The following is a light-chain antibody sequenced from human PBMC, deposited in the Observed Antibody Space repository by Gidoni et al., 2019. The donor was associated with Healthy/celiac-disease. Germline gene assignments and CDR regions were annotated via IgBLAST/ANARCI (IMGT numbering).Light chain of an antibody. J-gene: IGKJ1*01. V-gene: IGKV1-39*01. Sequence: DIQMTQSPSSLSASVGDRVTITCRASQRISSYLNWYQQKPGKSPKLLIYAASSLQRGVPSRFSGSGSWTDFTLTISSLQPEDFVTYYCQQSYSTPRWTFGQGTKVEIK. CDR3: QQSYSTPRWT. CDR2: AAS. CDR1: QRISSY.